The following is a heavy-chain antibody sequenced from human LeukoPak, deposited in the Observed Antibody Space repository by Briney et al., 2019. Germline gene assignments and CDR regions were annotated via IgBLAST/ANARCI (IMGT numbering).Heavy chain of an antibody. CDR3: AKEDRCGNCNTSLDY. Sequence: PSETLSLTCTVSNYSLSSGCYWGWIRQPPGKGLEWIGCIYHTGRTFYNPSVKSRVTISVETSKNPVSLQMSSVTAADTAVYYCAKEDRCGNCNTSLDYWGQGTLVTVPS. V-gene: IGHV4-38-2*02. CDR2: IYHTGRT. D-gene: IGHD1-1*01. J-gene: IGHJ4*02. CDR1: NYSLSSGCY.